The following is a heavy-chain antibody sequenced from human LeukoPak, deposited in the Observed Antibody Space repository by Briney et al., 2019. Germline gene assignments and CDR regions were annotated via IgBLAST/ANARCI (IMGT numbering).Heavy chain of an antibody. CDR2: IIPIFGTA. Sequence: SVKVSCKASGGTFSSYAISWVRQAPGQGLEWMGGIIPIFGTANYAQKFQGRVTITADESTSTAYMELSSLRSEDTAVYYCARDRSAWSYSFNYWGQGTLVTVSS. J-gene: IGHJ4*02. D-gene: IGHD6-19*01. V-gene: IGHV1-69*13. CDR3: ARDRSAWSYSFNY. CDR1: GGTFSSYA.